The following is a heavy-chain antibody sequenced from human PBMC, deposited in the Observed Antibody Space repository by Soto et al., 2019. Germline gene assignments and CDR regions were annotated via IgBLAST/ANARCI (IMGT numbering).Heavy chain of an antibody. J-gene: IGHJ4*02. CDR2: IKKDGTAK. CDR3: ASDRFRGTYYLRGVTYFFEE. CDR1: GFTFSGYW. V-gene: IGHV3-7*03. D-gene: IGHD1-26*01. Sequence: PGGSLRLSCAASGFTFSGYWMTWVRQAPGKGLEWVADIKKDGTAKYYVDSVKGRFTISRDNDKKSVYLQMNSLRAEDTAVYYCASDRFRGTYYLRGVTYFFEEWGQGAPVTVSS.